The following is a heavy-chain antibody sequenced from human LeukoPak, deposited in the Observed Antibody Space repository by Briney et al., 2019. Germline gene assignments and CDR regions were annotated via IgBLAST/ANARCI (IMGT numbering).Heavy chain of an antibody. J-gene: IGHJ4*02. CDR1: GYSFTSYW. D-gene: IGHD6-19*01. CDR2: IYPGDSDT. V-gene: IGHV5-51*01. Sequence: GESLKISCKGSGYSFTSYWIGWVRQMPGKGLKWMGIIYPGDSDTRYSPSFQGQVTISADKSISTAYLQWSSLKASDTAMYYCARSGPQWLVEYYFDYWGQGTLVTVSS. CDR3: ARSGPQWLVEYYFDY.